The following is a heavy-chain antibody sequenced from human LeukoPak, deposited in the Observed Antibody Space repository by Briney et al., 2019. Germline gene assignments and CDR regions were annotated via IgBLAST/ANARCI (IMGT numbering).Heavy chain of an antibody. D-gene: IGHD3-10*01. Sequence: PGGSLRLSCAASGFTFSSYGMHWVRQAPGKGLEWVAVISYDGRNKYYADSVKGRFTISRDNSKNTLYLQMNGLRAEDTAVYYCAKEGRVGAFYFDYWGQGTLVTVSS. CDR3: AKEGRVGAFYFDY. CDR1: GFTFSSYG. J-gene: IGHJ4*02. V-gene: IGHV3-30*18. CDR2: ISYDGRNK.